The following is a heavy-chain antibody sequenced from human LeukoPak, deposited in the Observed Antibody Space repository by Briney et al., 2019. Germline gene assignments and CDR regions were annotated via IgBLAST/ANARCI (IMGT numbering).Heavy chain of an antibody. CDR2: IKQDGSEK. CDR3: ARSAAGYYYDSSGCDY. D-gene: IGHD3-22*01. CDR1: GFTFSSYW. J-gene: IGHJ4*02. Sequence: GGSLRLSCAASGFTFSSYWMSWVRQAPGKGLEWVANIKQDGSEKYYVDSVKGRFTISRDNAKNSLYLQMNSLRAEDTAMYYCARSAAGYYYDSSGCDYWGQGTLVTVSS. V-gene: IGHV3-7*01.